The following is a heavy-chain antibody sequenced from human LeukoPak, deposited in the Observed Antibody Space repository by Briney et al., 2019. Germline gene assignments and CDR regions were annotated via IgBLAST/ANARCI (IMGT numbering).Heavy chain of an antibody. CDR1: GFTFSSYA. J-gene: IGHJ4*02. D-gene: IGHD4-23*01. Sequence: GGSLRLSCAASGFTFSSYAMSWVCQAPGKGLEWVSAISGSGGSTYYADSVKGRFTISRDNSKNTLYLQMNSLRAEDTAVYYCAKDNGYGGTYFDYWGQGTLVTVSS. CDR3: AKDNGYGGTYFDY. CDR2: ISGSGGST. V-gene: IGHV3-23*01.